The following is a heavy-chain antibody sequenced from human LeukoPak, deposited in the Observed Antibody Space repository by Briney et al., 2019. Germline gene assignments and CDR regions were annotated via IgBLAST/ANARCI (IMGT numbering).Heavy chain of an antibody. CDR1: GFTFSSYA. D-gene: IGHD1-26*01. CDR2: ISGSGGTT. CDR3: AKRTLTPSESHSPLDY. V-gene: IGHV3-23*01. Sequence: GGSLRLSCTASGFTFSSYAMSWVRQAPGKGPEWVSTISGSGGTTYYADSVKGRFTISRDNSRNTEYLQMNSLRAEDTAVYYCAKRTLTPSESHSPLDYWGQGTLVTASS. J-gene: IGHJ4*02.